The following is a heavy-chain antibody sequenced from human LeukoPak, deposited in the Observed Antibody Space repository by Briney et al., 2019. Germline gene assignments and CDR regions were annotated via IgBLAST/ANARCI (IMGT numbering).Heavy chain of an antibody. CDR1: GYTLTELS. CDR3: ATAPRRYYDFWSGIDY. Sequence: ASVKVSCKVSGYTLTELSMHWVRQAPGKGLEWMGGFDPEDGETIYAQKFQGRVTMTEDTSTDTAYMELSSLRSEDTAVYYCATAPRRYYDFWSGIDYWGQGTLVTVSS. J-gene: IGHJ4*02. V-gene: IGHV1-24*01. CDR2: FDPEDGET. D-gene: IGHD3-3*01.